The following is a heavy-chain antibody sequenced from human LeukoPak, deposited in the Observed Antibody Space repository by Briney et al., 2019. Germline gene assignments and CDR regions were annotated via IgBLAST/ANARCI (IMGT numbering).Heavy chain of an antibody. V-gene: IGHV1-69*13. CDR3: ARDERGVGATFDY. CDR2: IIPIFGTA. CDR1: GGTFSSYA. Sequence: SVKVSCKASGGTFSSYAISWVRQAPGQGLEWMGGIIPIFGTANYAQKFQGRVTITADESTSTAYMELSSLRSEDTAVYYCARDERGVGATFDYWGQGTLVTVSS. J-gene: IGHJ4*02. D-gene: IGHD1-26*01.